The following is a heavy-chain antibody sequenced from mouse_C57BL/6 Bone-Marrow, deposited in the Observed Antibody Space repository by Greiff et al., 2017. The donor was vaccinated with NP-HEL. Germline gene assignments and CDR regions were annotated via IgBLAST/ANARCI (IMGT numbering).Heavy chain of an antibody. Sequence: VHVKQSGPELVKPGASVKISCKASGYSFTDYNMNWVKQSHGKSLEWIGVINPNYGTASYNQKFKGKATLTVDQSSSTAYMQLNSLTSEDSEVYYCAKYSNYRYFDYWGQGTTLTVSS. V-gene: IGHV1-39*01. CDR3: AKYSNYRYFDY. CDR2: INPNYGTA. CDR1: GYSFTDYN. D-gene: IGHD2-5*01. J-gene: IGHJ2*01.